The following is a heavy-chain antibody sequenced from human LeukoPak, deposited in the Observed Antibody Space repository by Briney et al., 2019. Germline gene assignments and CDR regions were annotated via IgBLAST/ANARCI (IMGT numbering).Heavy chain of an antibody. CDR3: AREYVGSSPTA. V-gene: IGHV4-4*07. CDR2: LYTSGTT. Sequence: PSETLSLTCTVSGDSISNYYWNWIRQPAGKGLEWIGRLYTSGTTNYNHSLKSRVTMSVDTSKNQFSLKLRSVTAADTAVYYCAREYVGSSPTAWGQGTQVTVSS. CDR1: GDSISNYY. D-gene: IGHD2-15*01. J-gene: IGHJ5*02.